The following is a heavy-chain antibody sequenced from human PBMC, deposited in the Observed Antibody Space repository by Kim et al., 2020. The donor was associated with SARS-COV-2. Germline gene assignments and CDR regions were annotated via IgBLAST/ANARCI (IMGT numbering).Heavy chain of an antibody. CDR2: INHSGST. J-gene: IGHJ4*02. V-gene: IGHV4-34*01. D-gene: IGHD3-10*01. Sequence: SETLSLTCAVYGGSFSGYYWSWIRQPPGKGLEWIGEINHSGSTNYNPSLKSRVTISVDTSKNQFSLKLSSVTAADTAVYYCARVRGLHLYGPYDYWGQGTLVTVSS. CDR1: GGSFSGYY. CDR3: ARVRGLHLYGPYDY.